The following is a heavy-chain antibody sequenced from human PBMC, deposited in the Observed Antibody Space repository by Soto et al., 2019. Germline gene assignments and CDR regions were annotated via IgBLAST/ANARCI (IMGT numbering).Heavy chain of an antibody. D-gene: IGHD3-16*02. CDR2: INAGNGNT. J-gene: IGHJ3*02. Sequence: QVQLVQSGAEVKKPGASVKVSCKASGYTFTSYAMHWVRQAPGQRLEWMGWINAGNGNTKYSQKFQGRVTITRDTSASTAYMELSSLRSEDTAVYYCAGRVLSACYAFDIWGQGTMVTVSS. CDR1: GYTFTSYA. V-gene: IGHV1-3*01. CDR3: AGRVLSACYAFDI.